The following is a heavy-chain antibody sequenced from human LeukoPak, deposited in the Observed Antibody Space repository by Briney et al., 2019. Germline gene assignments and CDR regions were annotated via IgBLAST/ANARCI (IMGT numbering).Heavy chain of an antibody. CDR2: IYYSGST. D-gene: IGHD6-13*01. V-gene: IGHV4-59*08. Sequence: SETLSLTCTVSGGSISSYYWSWIRQPPGKGLEWIGYIYYSGSTNYNPSLKSRVTISVDTSKNQFSLKLSSVTAADTAVYYCARQVGSSSWHGPPDYWGQGTLVTVSS. CDR1: GGSISSYY. CDR3: ARQVGSSSWHGPPDY. J-gene: IGHJ4*02.